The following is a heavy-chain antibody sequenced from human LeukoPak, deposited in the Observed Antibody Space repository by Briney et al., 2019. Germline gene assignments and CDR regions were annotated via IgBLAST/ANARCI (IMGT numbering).Heavy chain of an antibody. CDR2: IYYSGST. J-gene: IGHJ4*02. D-gene: IGHD6-19*01. CDR1: GGSISSSSYY. CDR3: ARQMAGTFAGSDY. V-gene: IGHV4-39*01. Sequence: SETLSLTCTVSGGSISSSSYYWGWIRQPPGKGLEWIGSIYYSGSTYYNPSLKSRVTISVDTSKNQFSLKLSSVTAADTAVYYCARQMAGTFAGSDYWGQGTLVTVSS.